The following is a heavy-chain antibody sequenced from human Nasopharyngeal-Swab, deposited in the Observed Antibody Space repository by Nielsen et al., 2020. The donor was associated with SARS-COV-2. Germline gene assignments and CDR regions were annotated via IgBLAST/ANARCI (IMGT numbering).Heavy chain of an antibody. J-gene: IGHJ6*02. V-gene: IGHV3-11*04. CDR3: VREGIVVSGYYYYYGMDV. D-gene: IGHD6-19*01. Sequence: GGSLRLSCAASGFTFSDRYMIWIRQAPGKGLEWISYISSSGSSINYADSVKGRFTISRDNAKNSLYLQMNSLRAEDTAVYYCVREGIVVSGYYYYYGMDVWGQGTTVTVSS. CDR2: ISSSGSSI. CDR1: GFTFSDRY.